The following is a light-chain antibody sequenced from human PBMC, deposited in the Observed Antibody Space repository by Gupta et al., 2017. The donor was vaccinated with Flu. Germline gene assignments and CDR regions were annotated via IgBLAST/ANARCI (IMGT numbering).Light chain of an antibody. V-gene: IGLV1-40*01. J-gene: IGLJ2*01. Sequence: VTCTGTSSSIGVGGEVLWYQQLQATAPPLLIFCDDSRRPGVPARFFCATTCASAATVTDSLVAEDEADDYCYSYDNRRSGSVVFGAGTKLTVL. CDR2: CDD. CDR3: YSYDNRRSGSVV. CDR1: SSSIGVGGE.